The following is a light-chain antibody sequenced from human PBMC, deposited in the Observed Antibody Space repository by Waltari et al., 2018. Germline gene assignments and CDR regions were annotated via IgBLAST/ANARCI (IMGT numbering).Light chain of an antibody. J-gene: IGKJ2*03. Sequence: DIQMTQSQSSLSASVGARVTITCRASHDIGTYLNWYQHKPGQAPKLLIYSASTLQSGVPPRFSGSGSGTDYTLTIFDLQPEDFATYYCQQTYITPPHSFGQGTKLEI. V-gene: IGKV1-39*01. CDR1: HDIGTY. CDR2: SAS. CDR3: QQTYITPPHS.